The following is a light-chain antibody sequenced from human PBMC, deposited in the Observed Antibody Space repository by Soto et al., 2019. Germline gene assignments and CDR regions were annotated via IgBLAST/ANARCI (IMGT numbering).Light chain of an antibody. CDR3: QQYGSSMLT. CDR2: GAS. CDR1: QSVSSSY. Sequence: EIVLTQSPGTLSLSPGERATLSCRASQSVSSSYLAWYQQKPGQAPRLLIYGASSRATGIPDGFSGSGSGTDFTLTISRLEPEDFAVYYCQQYGSSMLTFGGGTKV. V-gene: IGKV3-20*01. J-gene: IGKJ4*01.